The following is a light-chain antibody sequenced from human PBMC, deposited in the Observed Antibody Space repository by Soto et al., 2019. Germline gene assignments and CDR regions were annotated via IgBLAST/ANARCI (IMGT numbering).Light chain of an antibody. Sequence: EIVLTQSPGTLSLSPGERATLSCRASQSVSSSYLAWYQHKPGQAPRLLIYGASTRATGIPDRFSGSGSGTDFSLTISRLEPEDFAVYYCEQYGRSLRTFGQGTKVEMK. CDR1: QSVSSSY. V-gene: IGKV3-20*01. CDR2: GAS. J-gene: IGKJ1*01. CDR3: EQYGRSLRT.